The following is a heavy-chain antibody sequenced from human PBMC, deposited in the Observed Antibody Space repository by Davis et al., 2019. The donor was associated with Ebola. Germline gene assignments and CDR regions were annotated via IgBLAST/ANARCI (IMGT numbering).Heavy chain of an antibody. D-gene: IGHD5-12*01. CDR1: GGSFSGYY. V-gene: IGHV4-34*01. CDR2: INHSGST. J-gene: IGHJ3*02. CDR3: AREWHDIDAFDI. Sequence: SETLSLTCAVYGGSFSGYYWSWIRQPPGKGLEWIGEINHSGSTNYNPSLKSRVTISVDTSKNQFSLELSSVTAADTAVYYCAREWHDIDAFDIWGQGTMVTVSS.